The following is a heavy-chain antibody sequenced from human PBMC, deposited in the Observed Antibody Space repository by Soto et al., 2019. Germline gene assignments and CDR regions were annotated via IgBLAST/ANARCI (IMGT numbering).Heavy chain of an antibody. V-gene: IGHV1-18*01. Sequence: ASVKVSCKASGYTFNSYGISWVRQAPGQGLEWMGWISAYNGNRNYAQKFQGRVTMTTDTSTSTAYMELRSLRSDDTAVYYCARGVTTDIFDPWGQGTLVTVSS. D-gene: IGHD4-17*01. CDR3: ARGVTTDIFDP. J-gene: IGHJ5*02. CDR1: GYTFNSYG. CDR2: ISAYNGNR.